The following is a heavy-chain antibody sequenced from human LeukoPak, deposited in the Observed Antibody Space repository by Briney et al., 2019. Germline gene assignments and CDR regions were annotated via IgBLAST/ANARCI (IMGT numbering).Heavy chain of an antibody. Sequence: AQTLSLTCTVSGCTISSGDFNWSWIRQPPGKGLEWVSYISSSGSTIYYADSVKSRFTISRDNAKNSLYLQMNSLRAEDTAVYYCATPPAAGAYYYYGMDVWGQGSTVTVSS. J-gene: IGHJ6*02. CDR1: GCTISSGDFN. D-gene: IGHD6-13*01. V-gene: IGHV3-48*03. CDR3: ATPPAAGAYYYYGMDV. CDR2: ISSSGSTI.